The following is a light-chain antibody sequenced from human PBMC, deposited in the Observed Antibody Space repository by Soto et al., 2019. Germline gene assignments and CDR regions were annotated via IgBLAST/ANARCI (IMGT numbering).Light chain of an antibody. CDR1: QSLLHSNGYNY. CDR2: LGS. CDR3: LQALQTPFT. Sequence: DVVMTQSPLSLPVTPGEPASISCRSSQSLLHSNGYNYLGWYLQKPGQSPQLLIYLGSNRASGVPDRFSGSGSGTDFTLKXSRVEXEDVGVYYCLQALQTPFTFGPGTKVDIK. J-gene: IGKJ3*01. V-gene: IGKV2-28*01.